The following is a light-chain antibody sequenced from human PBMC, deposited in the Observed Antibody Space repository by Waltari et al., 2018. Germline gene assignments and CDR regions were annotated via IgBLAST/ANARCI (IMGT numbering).Light chain of an antibody. J-gene: IGLJ2*01. CDR3: QVWDSDGDYVV. CDR2: DDT. Sequence: SYVLTQPPSVSVAPGQTARITCGGSDIGDKRVHWYQHKTVQAPLRVVYDDTDRTSGIPGRISGSNSGYTATLSITRVEAGDEADYYCQVWDSDGDYVVFGGGTKLIVL. V-gene: IGLV3-21*02. CDR1: DIGDKR.